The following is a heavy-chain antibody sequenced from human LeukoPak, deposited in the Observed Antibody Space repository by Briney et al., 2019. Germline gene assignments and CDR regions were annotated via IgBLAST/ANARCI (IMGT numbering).Heavy chain of an antibody. Sequence: GGSLGLSCAASGFTFINYAMSWVRQAPGKGLEWVSGTGASGVTTHYADSVRGRFSLSRDNAKNTVHLQMNSLRAEDTALYYCAKHRDNGDSSGYYDFEFWGQGTLVTVSS. J-gene: IGHJ4*02. V-gene: IGHV3-23*01. CDR1: GFTFINYA. CDR3: AKHRDNGDSSGYYDFEF. CDR2: TGASGVTT. D-gene: IGHD3-22*01.